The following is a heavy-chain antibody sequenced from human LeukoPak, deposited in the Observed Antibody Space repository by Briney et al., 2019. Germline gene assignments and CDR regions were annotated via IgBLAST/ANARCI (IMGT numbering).Heavy chain of an antibody. J-gene: IGHJ3*02. CDR1: GYTFTGYY. CDR2: INPNSGGT. CDR3: ARELKGWDAFDI. V-gene: IGHV1-2*02. Sequence: ASVKVSCKASGYTFTGYYMHWVRQAPGQGLEWMGWINPNSGGTNYAQKLQGRVTMTRDTSISTACMELSRLRSDDTAVYYCARELKGWDAFDIWGQGTMVTVSS. D-gene: IGHD2-15*01.